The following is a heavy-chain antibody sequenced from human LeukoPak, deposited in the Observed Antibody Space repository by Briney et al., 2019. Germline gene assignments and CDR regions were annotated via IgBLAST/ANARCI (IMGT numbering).Heavy chain of an antibody. V-gene: IGHV3-23*01. J-gene: IGHJ4*02. D-gene: IGHD6-19*01. CDR1: GFAFGSYA. CDR2: ISGSGGII. CDR3: AKTTAGHSSGRYPGWPVDY. Sequence: GGSLRLSCAASGFAFGSYAMAWVRQAPGKGLEWVSHISGSGGIICYTDSVKGRFTISRDNSKNTLYLQMDSLRAEDTAVYYCAKTTAGHSSGRYPGWPVDYWGQGTLVTVSS.